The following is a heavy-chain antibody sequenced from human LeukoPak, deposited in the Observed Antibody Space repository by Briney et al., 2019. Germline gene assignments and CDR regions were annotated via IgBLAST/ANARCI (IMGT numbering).Heavy chain of an antibody. CDR2: INQDGSEK. CDR1: GFTFSNYW. V-gene: IGHV3-7*01. D-gene: IGHD3-10*01. J-gene: IGHJ4*02. CDR3: ARGGYYYGSGSYYKVDFDY. Sequence: GGSLRLSCSVSGFTFSNYWMTWVRQAPGKGLEWVANINQDGSEKYYVDSVKGRFTISRDNAKNSLYLQMNSLRAEDTAVYYCARGGYYYGSGSYYKVDFDYWGQGTLVTVSS.